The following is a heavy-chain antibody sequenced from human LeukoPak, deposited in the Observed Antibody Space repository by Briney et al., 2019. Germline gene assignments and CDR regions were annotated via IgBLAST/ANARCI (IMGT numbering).Heavy chain of an antibody. CDR1: GFTFSSYA. J-gene: IGHJ4*02. D-gene: IGHD3-22*01. CDR2: ISGSGGST. CDR3: AKDHTYYYDSSGCY. Sequence: GGSLRLSCAASGFTFSSYAMSWVRQAPGKGLEWVSAISGSGGSTYYTDSVKGRFTISRDNSKNTLYLQMNSLRAEDTAVYYCAKDHTYYYDSSGCYWGQGTLVTVSS. V-gene: IGHV3-23*01.